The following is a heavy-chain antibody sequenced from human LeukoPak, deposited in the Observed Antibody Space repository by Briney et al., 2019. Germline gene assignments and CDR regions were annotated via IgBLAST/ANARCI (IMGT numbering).Heavy chain of an antibody. Sequence: GASVKVSCKASGYTFTGYYMHWVRQAPGQGLEWMGWINPNSGGTNYAQKFQGWVTMTRDTSISTAYMELSRLRSDDTAVYYCARGGEVAGTEAGDYWGQGTLVTVSS. CDR2: INPNSGGT. CDR3: ARGGEVAGTEAGDY. J-gene: IGHJ4*02. D-gene: IGHD6-19*01. CDR1: GYTFTGYY. V-gene: IGHV1-2*04.